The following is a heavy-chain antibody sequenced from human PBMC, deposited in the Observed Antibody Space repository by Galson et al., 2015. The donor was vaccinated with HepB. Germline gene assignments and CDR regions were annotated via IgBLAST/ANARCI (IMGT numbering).Heavy chain of an antibody. CDR1: GDSVSSNSAA. CDR3: ARDQDPTSATQLNWFDP. Sequence: CAISGDSVSSNSAAWNWIRQSPSRGLEWLGRTYYRSKWYNDYAVSVKSRITINPDTSKNQFSLQLNSVTPEDTAVYYCARDQDPTSATQLNWFDPWGQGTLVTVSS. J-gene: IGHJ5*02. CDR2: TYYRSKWYN. D-gene: IGHD2-2*01. V-gene: IGHV6-1*01.